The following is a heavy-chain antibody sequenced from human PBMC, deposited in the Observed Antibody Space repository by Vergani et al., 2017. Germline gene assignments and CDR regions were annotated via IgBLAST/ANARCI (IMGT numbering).Heavy chain of an antibody. V-gene: IGHV3-49*04. Sequence: EVQLVESGGGLVQPGRSLRLSCTASGFTFGDYAMSWVRQAPGKGLEWVGFIRSKAYGGTTEYAASVKGRFTISRDDSKSIAYLQMNSLKTEDTAVYYCTSFDYYYYYMDVWGKGTTVTVSS. CDR3: TSFDYYYYYMDV. CDR1: GFTFGDYA. CDR2: IRSKAYGGTT. J-gene: IGHJ6*03.